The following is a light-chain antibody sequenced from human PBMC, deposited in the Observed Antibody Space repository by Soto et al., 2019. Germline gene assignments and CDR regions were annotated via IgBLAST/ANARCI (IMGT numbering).Light chain of an antibody. CDR3: QHYDSPPLYI. Sequence: EIVLTQSPDTLSLSPGERATLSCRASQSVSSNYLAWYQHRLGQPPRLLIYAAFNRAPGIPDRFSGSGSGTDFTLTISRLEPEDFAMYYCQHYDSPPLYIFGPGTKLEI. V-gene: IGKV3-20*01. CDR2: AAF. J-gene: IGKJ2*01. CDR1: QSVSSNY.